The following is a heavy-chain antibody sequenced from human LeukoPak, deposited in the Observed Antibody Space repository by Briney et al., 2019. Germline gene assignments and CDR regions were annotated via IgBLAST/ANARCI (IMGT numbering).Heavy chain of an antibody. CDR1: GFTFTSSA. CDR2: IVVGSGNT. V-gene: IGHV1-58*02. Sequence: SVKVSCKASGFTFTSSAMQWVRQARGQRLEWIGWIVVGSGNTNYAQKFQERVTITRDMSTSTAYMELSSLRSEDTAVYYCAAGQDILTGYYPDWGQGTLVTVSS. CDR3: AAGQDILTGYYPD. D-gene: IGHD3-9*01. J-gene: IGHJ4*02.